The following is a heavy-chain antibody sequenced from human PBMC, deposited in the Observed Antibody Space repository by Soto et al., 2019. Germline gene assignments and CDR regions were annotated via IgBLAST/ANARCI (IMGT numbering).Heavy chain of an antibody. Sequence: ASVKVSCKASGYTFTGYYMHWVRQAPGQGLEWMGWINPNSGGTNYAQKFQGWVTMTRDTSISTAYMELSRLRSDDTAVYYCARDPAFGYYYGMDVWGQGTTVTAP. V-gene: IGHV1-2*04. J-gene: IGHJ6*02. D-gene: IGHD3-10*01. CDR1: GYTFTGYY. CDR2: INPNSGGT. CDR3: ARDPAFGYYYGMDV.